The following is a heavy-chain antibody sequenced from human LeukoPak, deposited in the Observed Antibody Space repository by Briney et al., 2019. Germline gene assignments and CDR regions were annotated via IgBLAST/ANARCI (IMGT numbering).Heavy chain of an antibody. CDR1: GFTLSSYV. V-gene: IGHV3-23*01. CDR2: ITGSSGST. Sequence: GGSLRLSCAASGFTLSSYVMSWVRQAPGKGLEWVSVITGSSGSTYYADSVKGRFTISRDNSKNTLSLQMNSLRAEDTAVYYCATQNFDYWGQGTLVTVSS. J-gene: IGHJ4*02. CDR3: ATQNFDY.